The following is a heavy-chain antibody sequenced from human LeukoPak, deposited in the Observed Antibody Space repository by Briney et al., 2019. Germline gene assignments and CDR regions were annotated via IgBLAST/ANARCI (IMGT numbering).Heavy chain of an antibody. Sequence: SVKVSCKASGGTFSSYAISWVRQAPGQGLEWMGGIIPIFGTANYAQKFQGRVTITADESTSTAYMELSSLRSEDTAVYYCARAGDIVVVPAAILPLYYYYGMDVWGQGTTVTVSS. CDR1: GGTFSSYA. V-gene: IGHV1-69*13. D-gene: IGHD2-2*01. CDR3: ARAGDIVVVPAAILPLYYYYGMDV. J-gene: IGHJ6*02. CDR2: IIPIFGTA.